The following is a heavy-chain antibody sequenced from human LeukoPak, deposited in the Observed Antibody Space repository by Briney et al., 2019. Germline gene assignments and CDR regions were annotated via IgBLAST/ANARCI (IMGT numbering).Heavy chain of an antibody. Sequence: PSETLSLTCAVSGYSISSGYYWGWIRQPPGKGLEWIGSIYHSGSAYYNPSLKSRVTISVDTSKNQFSLKLSSVTAADTAVYYCAGLNSNYVAWGQGTLVTVSS. CDR3: AGLNSNYVA. V-gene: IGHV4-38-2*01. CDR2: IYHSGSA. CDR1: GYSISSGYY. J-gene: IGHJ5*02. D-gene: IGHD4-11*01.